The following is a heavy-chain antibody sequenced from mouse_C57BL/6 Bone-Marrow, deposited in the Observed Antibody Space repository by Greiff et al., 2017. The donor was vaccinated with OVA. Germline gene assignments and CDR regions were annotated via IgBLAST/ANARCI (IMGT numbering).Heavy chain of an antibody. CDR2: INYDGSN. V-gene: IGHV3-6*01. J-gene: IGHJ1*03. CDR3: ARQGDWYFDV. CDR1: GYSITSGYY. Sequence: EVQLQESGPGLVKPSQSLSLTCSVTGYSITSGYYWNWIRQFPGNKLEWMGYINYDGSNNNNPTLKNRMPITRDTSKNQFCLKLNSVTTEDTATYSCARQGDWYFDVGGTGTTVTVSS.